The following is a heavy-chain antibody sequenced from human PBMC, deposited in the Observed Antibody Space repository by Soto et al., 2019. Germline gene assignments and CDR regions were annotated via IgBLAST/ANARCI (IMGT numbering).Heavy chain of an antibody. CDR2: INWSGSST. D-gene: IGHD6-19*01. CDR3: ARDGGVAVAVDASDI. CDR1: GFTFEDHG. J-gene: IGHJ3*02. V-gene: IGHV3-20*04. Sequence: EVQLVESGGGVVRPGGSLRLSCAASGFTFEDHGMTWVRQVPGKGLAWVAEINWSGSSTSYADSVKGRFTISRDNAKNSLYLQMNSLRAEDTALYFCARDGGVAVAVDASDIWGQGTMVTVSS.